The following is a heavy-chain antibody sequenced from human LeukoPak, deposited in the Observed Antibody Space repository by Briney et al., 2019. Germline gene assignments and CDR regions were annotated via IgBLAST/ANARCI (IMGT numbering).Heavy chain of an antibody. D-gene: IGHD5-12*01. J-gene: IGHJ5*02. CDR1: GYTFTSYD. Sequence: ASVKVSCKASGYTFTSYDINWVRQATGQGLEWMGWMNPNSGNTGYAQKFQGRVTMTRNTSISTAYMELSSLRSEDTAVYYCARGSGYDHGGSYKWFDPWGQGTLVTVSS. V-gene: IGHV1-8*01. CDR2: MNPNSGNT. CDR3: ARGSGYDHGGSYKWFDP.